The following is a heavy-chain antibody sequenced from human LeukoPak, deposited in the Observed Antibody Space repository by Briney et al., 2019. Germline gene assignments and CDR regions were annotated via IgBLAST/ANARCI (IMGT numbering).Heavy chain of an antibody. Sequence: SAKVSCKASGGTFSSYAISWVRQAPGQGLEWMGRIIPILGIANYAQKFQGRVTITADKSTSTAYMELSSLRSEDTAVYYCFVGPTNPLLHYWGQGTLVTVSS. V-gene: IGHV1-69*04. CDR2: IIPILGIA. CDR3: FVGPTNPLLHY. J-gene: IGHJ4*02. CDR1: GGTFSSYA. D-gene: IGHD3-22*01.